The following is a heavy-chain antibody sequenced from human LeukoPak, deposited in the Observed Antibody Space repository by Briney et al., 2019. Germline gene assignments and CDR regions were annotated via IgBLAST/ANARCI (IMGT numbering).Heavy chain of an antibody. Sequence: ASVKVSCKASGYTFTGYYMHRVRQAPGQGLEWMGWINPNSGGTNYAQKFQGRVTMTRDTSISTAYMELSRLRSDDTAVYYCARDPPVIGYFDYWGQGTLVTVSS. J-gene: IGHJ4*02. CDR2: INPNSGGT. V-gene: IGHV1-2*02. CDR3: ARDPPVIGYFDY. D-gene: IGHD3-16*01. CDR1: GYTFTGYY.